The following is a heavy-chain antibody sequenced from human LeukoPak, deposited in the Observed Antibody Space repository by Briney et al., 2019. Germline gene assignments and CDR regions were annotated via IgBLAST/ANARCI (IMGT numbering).Heavy chain of an antibody. CDR1: SGSFSGFY. CDR3: ARGRRYSYGR. CDR2: IDHSGST. J-gene: IGHJ4*02. V-gene: IGHV4-34*01. Sequence: KASDTLSLTRAVYSGSFSGFYWSWVPQPPAKGLEWIGEIDHSGSTDYNPSLKSRVTISLDTSKNQFSLKLSSVTAADTAVYFCARGRRYSYGRWGQGTLVTVSS. D-gene: IGHD5-18*01.